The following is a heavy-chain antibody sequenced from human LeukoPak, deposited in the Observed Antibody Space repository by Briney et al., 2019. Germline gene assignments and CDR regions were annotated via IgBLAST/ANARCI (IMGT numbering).Heavy chain of an antibody. J-gene: IGHJ4*02. CDR2: VHLDGRT. Sequence: SETLSLTCGVSGGSISFTNWWTWVRQPPGKGLEWIGEVHLDGRTNYNPSLQSRLTMSVDFSENHISLKLTSVTAADTAVYYCAREGGPYRPLDYSGQGTLVTVSS. CDR1: GGSISFTNW. CDR3: AREGGPYRPLDY. V-gene: IGHV4-4*02.